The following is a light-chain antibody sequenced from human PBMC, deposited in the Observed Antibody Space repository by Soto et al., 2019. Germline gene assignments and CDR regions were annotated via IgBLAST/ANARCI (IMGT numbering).Light chain of an antibody. V-gene: IGLV1-40*01. CDR2: GNT. CDR3: LSFDSSLSVV. Sequence: QSVLTQPPSVSGAPGQRVTISCTGRSSNIGTGYDVHWYKQLPGRAPKLLIYGNTNRPSGVTDRFSGSKSGTSASLAITGLQAEDEADYYCLSFDSSLSVVFGGGTKVNVL. CDR1: SSNIGTGYD. J-gene: IGLJ2*01.